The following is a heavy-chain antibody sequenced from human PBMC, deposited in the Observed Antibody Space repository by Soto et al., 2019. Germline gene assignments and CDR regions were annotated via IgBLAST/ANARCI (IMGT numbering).Heavy chain of an antibody. CDR2: IISKTDGGTT. J-gene: IGHJ3*02. Sequence: PGGSLRLSCVVSGFTASDAWMSWVRQAPGKGLEWVARIISKTDGGTTDYTAPVKGRFITSRDESENTLYLEMNSLKTEDTAVYFCKASRVQGAFDIWGQGTLVTVSS. CDR1: GFTASDAW. D-gene: IGHD2-21*01. CDR3: KASRVQGAFDI. V-gene: IGHV3-15*01.